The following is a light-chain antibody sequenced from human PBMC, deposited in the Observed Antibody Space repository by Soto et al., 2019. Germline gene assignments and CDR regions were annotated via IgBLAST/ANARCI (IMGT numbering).Light chain of an antibody. V-gene: IGLV1-51*01. CDR3: GAWDSRLSVVV. Sequence: QDVVTQPPSVSAAPGQKVTISCSGSSANIGSNYVSWYQHLPGTAPKLVIYDSDKRPSEIPDRFSGSKSGTSATLDITGLQTGDEADYYCGAWDSRLSVVVFGGGTKLTVL. J-gene: IGLJ2*01. CDR2: DSD. CDR1: SANIGSNY.